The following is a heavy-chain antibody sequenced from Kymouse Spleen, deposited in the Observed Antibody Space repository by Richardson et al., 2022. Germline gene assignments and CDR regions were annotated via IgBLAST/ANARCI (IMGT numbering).Heavy chain of an antibody. V-gene: IGHV3-73*02. J-gene: IGHJ4*02. CDR3: TRHPPYSNYVGDFDY. CDR2: IRSKANSYAT. D-gene: IGHD4-11,IGHD4-11*01. Sequence: EVQLVESGGGLVQPGGSLKLSCAASGFTFSGSAMHWVRQASGKGLEWVGRIRSKANSYATAYAASVKGRFTISRDDSKNTAYLQMNSLKTEDTAVYYCTRHPPYSNYVGDFDYWGQGTLVTVSS. CDR1: GFTFSGSA.